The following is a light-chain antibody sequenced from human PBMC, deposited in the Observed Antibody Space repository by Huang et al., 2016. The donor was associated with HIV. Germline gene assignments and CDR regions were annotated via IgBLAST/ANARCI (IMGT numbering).Light chain of an antibody. V-gene: IGKV3-15*01. CDR1: QSVSSN. CDR2: GAS. Sequence: EIVMTQSTATLSVSPGERATLSCRASQSVSSNLAWYQQKPGRAPRLLIFGASTRATGIPARCSGSGSGTEFTLTISSLQSEDFAIYYCQQYNNWPTWTFGQGTEVEIK. CDR3: QQYNNWPTWT. J-gene: IGKJ1*01.